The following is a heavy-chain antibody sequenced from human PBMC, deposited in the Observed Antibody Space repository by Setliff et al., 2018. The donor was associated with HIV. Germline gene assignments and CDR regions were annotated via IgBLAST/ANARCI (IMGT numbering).Heavy chain of an antibody. CDR2: VYYSGST. J-gene: IGHJ4*02. CDR3: GRDGYSSSWYVISGSFDY. Sequence: PSETLSLTCIVSGGSISSSSYYWGWIRQPPGKGLGWIGTVYYSGSTYYNPSLKSRVTISVDTSENQFSLKLSSVTAADTAVYYCGRDGYSSSWYVISGSFDYWGQGILVTVSS. CDR1: GGSISSSSYY. V-gene: IGHV4-39*07. D-gene: IGHD6-13*01.